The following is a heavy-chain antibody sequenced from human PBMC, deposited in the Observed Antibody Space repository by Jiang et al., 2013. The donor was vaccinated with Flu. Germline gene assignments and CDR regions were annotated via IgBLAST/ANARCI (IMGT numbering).Heavy chain of an antibody. D-gene: IGHD3-3*01. CDR1: GFTFTSSA. Sequence: SGAEVKKPGTSVKVSCKASGFTFTSSAVQWVRQARGQRLEWIGWIVVGSGNTNYAQKFQERVTITRDMSTSTAYMELSSLRSEDTAVYYCAADRPHYDFWSGFNYYYYMDVWGKGTTVTVSS. J-gene: IGHJ6*03. V-gene: IGHV1-58*01. CDR2: IVVGSGNT. CDR3: AADRPHYDFWSGFNYYYYMDV.